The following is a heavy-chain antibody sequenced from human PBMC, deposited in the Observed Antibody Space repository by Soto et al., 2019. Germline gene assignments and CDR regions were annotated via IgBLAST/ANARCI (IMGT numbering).Heavy chain of an antibody. CDR3: ASGYGCNPPPLDY. CDR2: IYYSVST. J-gene: IGHJ4*02. V-gene: IGHV4-61*08. Sequence: SETLSLTCTVSGGSISSGGYYWSWIRQHPGKGLEWIGYIYYSVSTNYNPSLKSRVTISVHPSKNQFALKLSSVTAADTAVYYCASGYGCNPPPLDYWGQGTLVTVSS. CDR1: GGSISSGGYY. D-gene: IGHD5-12*01.